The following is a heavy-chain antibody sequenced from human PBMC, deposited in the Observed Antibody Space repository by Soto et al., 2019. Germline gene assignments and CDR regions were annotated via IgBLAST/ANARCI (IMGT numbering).Heavy chain of an antibody. Sequence: ASVKVSCKASGYTFTGYGISWVRQAPGQGLEWMGWISAYNGNTNYAQKHQGRVTMTTDTSTSTAYMELRSLRSDDTAVYYCASAIRDFTVTTRIHYYGMDVWGQGTTVTVSS. V-gene: IGHV1-18*01. CDR3: ASAIRDFTVTTRIHYYGMDV. CDR1: GYTFTGYG. CDR2: ISAYNGNT. J-gene: IGHJ6*02. D-gene: IGHD4-17*01.